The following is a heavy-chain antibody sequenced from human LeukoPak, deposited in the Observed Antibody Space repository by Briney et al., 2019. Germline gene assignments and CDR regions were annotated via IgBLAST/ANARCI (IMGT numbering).Heavy chain of an antibody. Sequence: PGGSLRLSCAASGFTFSSYWMSWVRQAPGKGLEWMANIKQDGSEKYYVDSVKGRFTISRDNAKNSLYLQMNSLRAEDTAVYYCARDFQDSSGYYYDLPDYWGQGTLVTVSS. D-gene: IGHD3-22*01. CDR3: ARDFQDSSGYYYDLPDY. CDR2: IKQDGSEK. CDR1: GFTFSSYW. V-gene: IGHV3-7*01. J-gene: IGHJ4*02.